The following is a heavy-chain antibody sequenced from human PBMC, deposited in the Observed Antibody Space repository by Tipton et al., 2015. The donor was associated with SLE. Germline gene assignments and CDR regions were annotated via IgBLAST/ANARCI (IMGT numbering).Heavy chain of an antibody. D-gene: IGHD4/OR15-4a*01. CDR3: ARQILVHYFDH. Sequence: TLSLTCTVSGGSFSSDDYYWGWIRQPPGKGLEWIGSIYHSGSTSSNPSLESRVSISVDTSKNQFSLNVRSVAAADTAVYYCARQILVHYFDHWGQGSLVTVSS. J-gene: IGHJ4*02. CDR2: IYHSGST. CDR1: GGSFSSDDYY. V-gene: IGHV4-39*01.